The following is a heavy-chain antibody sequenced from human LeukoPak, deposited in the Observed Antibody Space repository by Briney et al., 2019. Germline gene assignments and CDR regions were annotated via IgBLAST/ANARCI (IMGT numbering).Heavy chain of an antibody. CDR1: GGSISSYY. CDR2: IYYSGST. D-gene: IGHD3-10*01. Sequence: SETLSLTCTVSGGSISSYYWSWIRQPPGKGLEWLGYIYYSGSTNYNPSLKSPVTISVDTSKNQFSLKLSPVPAADTAVYYCARDGSAVDAFDIWGQGTMVTVSS. CDR3: ARDGSAVDAFDI. V-gene: IGHV4-59*01. J-gene: IGHJ3*02.